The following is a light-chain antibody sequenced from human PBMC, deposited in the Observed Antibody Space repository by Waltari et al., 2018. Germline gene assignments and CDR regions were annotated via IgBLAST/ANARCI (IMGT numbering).Light chain of an antibody. V-gene: IGKV1D-12*01. Sequence: DIQMTQSPSSVSASLGASITITCRASQDISRYLAWYQQTPGRSPKLLIFETSSLQSGVPSRFSGSGSGTDFTLTISSLQPEDFATYYCLQVSNFPITFGQGTRLEIK. CDR1: QDISRY. J-gene: IGKJ5*01. CDR3: LQVSNFPIT. CDR2: ETS.